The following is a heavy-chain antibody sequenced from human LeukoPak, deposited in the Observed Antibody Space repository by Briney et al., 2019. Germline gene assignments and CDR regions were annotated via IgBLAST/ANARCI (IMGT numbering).Heavy chain of an antibody. CDR1: GYTFTSYG. CDR2: ISAYNGNT. CDR3: ARVDTKIAVAGGDY. J-gene: IGHJ4*02. Sequence: GASVKVSCKASGYTFTSYGISWVRQAPGQGLEWMGWISAYNGNTNYAQKLQGGVTMTTDTSTSTAYTELRSLRSDDTAVYYCARVDTKIAVAGGDYWGQGTLVTVSS. D-gene: IGHD6-19*01. V-gene: IGHV1-18*01.